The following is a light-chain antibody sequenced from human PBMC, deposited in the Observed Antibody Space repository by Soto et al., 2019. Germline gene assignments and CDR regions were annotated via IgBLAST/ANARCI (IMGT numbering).Light chain of an antibody. V-gene: IGKV1-5*01. J-gene: IGKJ1*01. CDR1: QSISSW. CDR3: QQYNSYSWT. CDR2: DAS. Sequence: DIQMTQSPSTLSASVGDRVTITCRASQSISSWVAWYQQKPGKAPKLLIHDASSLESGVPSRFSGSGSGTEFTLTISSLQPDDFATYYCQQYNSYSWTFGHGTKVEIK.